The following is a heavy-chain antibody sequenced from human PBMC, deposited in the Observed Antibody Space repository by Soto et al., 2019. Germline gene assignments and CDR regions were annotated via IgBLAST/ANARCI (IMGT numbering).Heavy chain of an antibody. D-gene: IGHD3-16*01. J-gene: IGHJ4*02. CDR1: GGSISSSSYY. Sequence: SETLSLTCTVSGGSISSSSYYWGWIRQPPGKGLEWIGSIYYSGSTYYNPSLKSRVTISVDTSKNQFSLKLSSVTAADTAVYYCARLNPWVDYWGQGTLVTVSS. CDR2: IYYSGST. CDR3: ARLNPWVDY. V-gene: IGHV4-39*01.